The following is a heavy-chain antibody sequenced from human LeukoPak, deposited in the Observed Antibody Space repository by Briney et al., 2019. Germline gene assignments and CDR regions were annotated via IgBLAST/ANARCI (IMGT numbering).Heavy chain of an antibody. D-gene: IGHD5-18*01. CDR1: GFTFSDYF. CDR2: ITNNGRKT. CDR3: TRDERGYTYGWDYYYYMDV. J-gene: IGHJ6*03. Sequence: GGSLRLSCAASGFTFSDYFMGWVRQAPGKGLEWVSYITNNGRKTYYADSMKGRFTISRDNAKNSLFLQMNSLRAEDTAVYYCTRDERGYTYGWDYYYYMDVWGKGTTVTVSS. V-gene: IGHV3-11*04.